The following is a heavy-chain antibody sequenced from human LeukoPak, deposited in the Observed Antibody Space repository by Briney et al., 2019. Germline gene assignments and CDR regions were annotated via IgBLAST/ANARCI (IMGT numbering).Heavy chain of an antibody. CDR2: IYTSGST. V-gene: IGHV4-4*07. CDR1: GGSISSYY. D-gene: IGHD2-2*02. Sequence: SETLSLTCTVSGGSISSYYWSWIRQPAGKGLEWIGRIYTSGSTNYNPSLKSRVTMSVDASKNQFSLKLSSVTAADTAAYYCARVRSDCSSTSCYTGPRYYYYMDVWGKGTTVTVSS. CDR3: ARVRSDCSSTSCYTGPRYYYYMDV. J-gene: IGHJ6*03.